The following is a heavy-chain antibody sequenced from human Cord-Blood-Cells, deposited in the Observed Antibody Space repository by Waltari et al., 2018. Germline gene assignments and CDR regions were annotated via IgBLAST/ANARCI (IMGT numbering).Heavy chain of an antibody. V-gene: IGHV4-39*01. CDR2: IYYSGST. D-gene: IGHD6-13*01. Sequence: QLQLQESGPGLVKPSETLSLTCTVSGGSILSSSYYWGWIRQPPGKGLEWIGSIYYSGSTYYNPSLKSRVTISVDTSKNQFSLKLSSVTAADTAVYYCARQVIAAADAFDIWGQGTMVTVSS. CDR3: ARQVIAAADAFDI. J-gene: IGHJ3*02. CDR1: GGSILSSSYY.